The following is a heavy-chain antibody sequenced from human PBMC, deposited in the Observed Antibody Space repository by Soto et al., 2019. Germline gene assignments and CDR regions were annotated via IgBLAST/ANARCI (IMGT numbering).Heavy chain of an antibody. CDR2: INAGNGNT. J-gene: IGHJ6*02. CDR3: ARDSSSSRYYYYYYGMDV. V-gene: IGHV1-3*01. D-gene: IGHD6-6*01. Sequence: GASVKVSCKASGYTFTSYAMHWVRQAPGQRLEWMGWINAGNGNTKYSQKFQGRVTITRDTSASTAYMELRSLRSDDTAVYYCARDSSSSRYYYYYYGMDVWGQGTTVTVSS. CDR1: GYTFTSYA.